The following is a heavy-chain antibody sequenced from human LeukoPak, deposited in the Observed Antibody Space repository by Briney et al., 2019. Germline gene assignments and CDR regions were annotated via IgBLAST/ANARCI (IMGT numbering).Heavy chain of an antibody. V-gene: IGHV4-38-2*02. CDR3: ARDDSGSYFP. D-gene: IGHD1-26*01. Sequence: ASETLSLTCTVSGYSISSGYYWGWIRQPPGKGLEWIGSIYHSGSTYYNPSLKSRVTISVDTSKNQFSLKLSSVTAADTAVYYCARDDSGSYFPWGQGTLVTVSS. CDR2: IYHSGST. J-gene: IGHJ5*02. CDR1: GYSISSGYY.